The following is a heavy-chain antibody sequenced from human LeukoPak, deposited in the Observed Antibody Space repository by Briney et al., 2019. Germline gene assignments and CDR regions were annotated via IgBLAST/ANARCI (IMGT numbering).Heavy chain of an antibody. CDR3: ARGPPYYDFWSSYSDY. CDR2: INSDGSST. D-gene: IGHD3-3*01. V-gene: IGHV3-74*01. Sequence: PGGSLRLSCAASGFTFSSYWMHWVRQAPGKGLVWVSRINSDGSSTSYADSVKGRFTISRDNAKNTLYLQMNSLRAEDTAVYYCARGPPYYDFWSSYSDYWGQGTLVTVSS. CDR1: GFTFSSYW. J-gene: IGHJ4*02.